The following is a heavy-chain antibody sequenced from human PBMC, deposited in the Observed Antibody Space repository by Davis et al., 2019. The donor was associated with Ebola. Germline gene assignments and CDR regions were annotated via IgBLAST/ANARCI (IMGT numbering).Heavy chain of an antibody. J-gene: IGHJ4*02. CDR2: IGNSGYTK. CDR3: ARDFVY. Sequence: GVSLKISCAASGFTFSDYYMSWIRQAPGKGLEWISYIGNSGYTKYYSDSVKGRFTISRDNGKNSLYLQMNSLRAEDTAVYYCARDFVYWGQGTLVTVSS. V-gene: IGHV3-11*01. CDR1: GFTFSDYY.